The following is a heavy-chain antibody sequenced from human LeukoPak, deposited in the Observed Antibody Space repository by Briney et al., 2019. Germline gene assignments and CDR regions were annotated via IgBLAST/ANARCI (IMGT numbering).Heavy chain of an antibody. V-gene: IGHV4-4*07. J-gene: IGHJ3*02. D-gene: IGHD3-22*01. CDR1: GGSISSYY. Sequence: SETLSLTCTVSGGSISSYYWSWIRQPAGKGLEWSGRIYTSGSTNYNPSLKSRVTMSVDTSKNQFSLKLSSVTAADTAVYYCARDAEDSSGYPGYDAFDIWGQGTMVTVSS. CDR3: ARDAEDSSGYPGYDAFDI. CDR2: IYTSGST.